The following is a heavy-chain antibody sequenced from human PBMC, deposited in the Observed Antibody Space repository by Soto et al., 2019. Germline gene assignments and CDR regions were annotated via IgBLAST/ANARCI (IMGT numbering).Heavy chain of an antibody. CDR1: GFTFITHW. Sequence: EVQLVESGGGLVQPGGSLRLSCAASGFTFITHWMTWVRQAPGKGLEWVANINQDGSVKNYVDSVRGRFTISRDNAKKSLYLQMNSLRAEDTALYYCARDNRGGNYQYGGQGTLVTVSS. CDR2: INQDGSVK. J-gene: IGHJ4*02. D-gene: IGHD2-15*01. CDR3: ARDNRGGNYQY. V-gene: IGHV3-7*01.